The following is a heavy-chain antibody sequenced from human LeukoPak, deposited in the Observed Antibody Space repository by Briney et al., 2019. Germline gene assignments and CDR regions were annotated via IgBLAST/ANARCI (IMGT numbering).Heavy chain of an antibody. Sequence: GGSLRLSCAGSGFTFSNYNMNWVRQAPGKGLEWVSSISSSSSYIYYADSVKGRFTISRDNAKNSLYLQMNSLRAEDTAVYYCARVGLAAAGISDAFDIWGQGTMVTVSS. D-gene: IGHD6-13*01. V-gene: IGHV3-21*01. CDR3: ARVGLAAAGISDAFDI. CDR2: ISSSSSYI. J-gene: IGHJ3*02. CDR1: GFTFSNYN.